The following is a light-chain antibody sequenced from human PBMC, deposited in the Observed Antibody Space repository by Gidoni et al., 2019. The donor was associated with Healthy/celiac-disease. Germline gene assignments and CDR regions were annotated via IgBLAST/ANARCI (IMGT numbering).Light chain of an antibody. Sequence: DIQMTQSPSTLSASVGDRVTITCRASQSSSSWLAWYQQKPGKAPKLLIYKASSLESGVPSRFSGSGSGTEFTLTISSLQPDDFATYYCQQYNSYSSITFXQXTRLEIK. CDR2: KAS. CDR1: QSSSSW. CDR3: QQYNSYSSIT. V-gene: IGKV1-5*03. J-gene: IGKJ5*01.